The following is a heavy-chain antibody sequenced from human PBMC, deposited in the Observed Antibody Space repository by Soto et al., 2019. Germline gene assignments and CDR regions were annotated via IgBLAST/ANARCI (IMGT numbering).Heavy chain of an antibody. V-gene: IGHV4-31*03. CDR1: GGSIRSGGYY. J-gene: IGHJ6*02. CDR3: ARDRLMATAGTARPYFGLDV. Sequence: QVQLQGSGPGLVKPSQTLSLTCTVSGGSIRSGGYYWSWVRQSPRRGLEWIGNIYYSGSTYYNPSLKSRLTRSVDTSKNQFSLNLSSVTAADTAVYYCARDRLMATAGTARPYFGLDVWGQGTTVTVSS. CDR2: IYYSGST. D-gene: IGHD5-18*01.